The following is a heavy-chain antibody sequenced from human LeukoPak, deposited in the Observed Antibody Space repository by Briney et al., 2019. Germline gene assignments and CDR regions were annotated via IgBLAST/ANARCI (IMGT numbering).Heavy chain of an antibody. D-gene: IGHD3-3*01. CDR3: TRVGIYDFWSGSFDY. J-gene: IGHJ4*02. CDR1: GFTFGDYA. CDR2: IRSKAYGGTT. Sequence: GGSLRLSCTASGFTFGDYAMSWVRQAPGKGLEWVGFIRSKAYGGTTEYAASVKGRFTISRDDSKSIAYLQMNSLKTEDTAVYYCTRVGIYDFWSGSFDYWGQGTLVTVSS. V-gene: IGHV3-49*04.